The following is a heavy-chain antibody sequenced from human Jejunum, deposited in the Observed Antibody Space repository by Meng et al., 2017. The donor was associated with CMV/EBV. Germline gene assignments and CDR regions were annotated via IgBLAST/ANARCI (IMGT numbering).Heavy chain of an antibody. D-gene: IGHD4-17*01. CDR3: ARIVPTNGDYDY. CDR2: IYTGNSDT. V-gene: IGHV5-51*01. CDR1: GSNFIGYW. J-gene: IGHJ4*02. Sequence: KASGSNFIGYWIGWGRQMPGKGLEWMGLIYTGNSDTRYSPSFQGQVTISADKSINTAYLQWSSLKASDSAMYYCARIVPTNGDYDYWGQGTLVTVSS.